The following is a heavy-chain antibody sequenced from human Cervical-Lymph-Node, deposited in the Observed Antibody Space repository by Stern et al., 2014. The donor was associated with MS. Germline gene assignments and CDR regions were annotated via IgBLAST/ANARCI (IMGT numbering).Heavy chain of an antibody. Sequence: VQLVESGGGLVKPGGSLRLSCAASRFPFSDYYMSWIRQAPGQGLEWVSYIDTSGSTIYYADSVKGRFTISRDNAKNSLSLQMNSLRAEDTAVYYCARDRVPVGTTTPYFDYWGQGTLVTVSS. CDR1: RFPFSDYY. CDR3: ARDRVPVGTTTPYFDY. CDR2: IDTSGSTI. D-gene: IGHD1-26*01. V-gene: IGHV3-11*01. J-gene: IGHJ4*02.